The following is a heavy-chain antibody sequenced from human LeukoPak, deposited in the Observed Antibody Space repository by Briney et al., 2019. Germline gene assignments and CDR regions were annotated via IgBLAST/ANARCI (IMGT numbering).Heavy chain of an antibody. J-gene: IGHJ4*02. Sequence: GRSLRLSCAASGFTFSSYGMHWVRQAPGKGLEWVAVIWYDGSNKYCADSVKGRFTISRDNSKNTLYLQMNSLRAEDTAVYYCAKESRFNWFLDHWGQGTLVTVSS. V-gene: IGHV3-33*06. CDR2: IWYDGSNK. CDR1: GFTFSSYG. CDR3: AKESRFNWFLDH. D-gene: IGHD1-20*01.